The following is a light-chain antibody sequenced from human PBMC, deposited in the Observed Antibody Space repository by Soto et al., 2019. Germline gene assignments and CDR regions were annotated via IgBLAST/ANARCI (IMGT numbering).Light chain of an antibody. J-gene: IGKJ4*01. CDR2: DAS. CDR3: QQFSSYPLT. V-gene: IGKV3-20*01. CDR1: QTVRNNY. Sequence: EIGLTQXAGTLSXXPXDXATXXXVASQTVRNNYLAWYQQKPGQAPRLPIYDASSRATGIPDRFSGGGSGTDFTLTISRLEPEDFAVYYCQQFSSYPLTFGGGTKVDIK.